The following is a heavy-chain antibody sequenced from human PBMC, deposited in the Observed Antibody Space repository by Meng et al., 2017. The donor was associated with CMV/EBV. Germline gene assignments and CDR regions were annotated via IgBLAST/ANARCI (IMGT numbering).Heavy chain of an antibody. V-gene: IGHV1-69*04. J-gene: IGHJ4*02. CDR1: GGPFSSYP. CDR3: ARGADY. CDR2: IIPILGIA. Sequence: SGNLSCKASGGPFSSYPISWVRQAPGQGLEWMGRIIPILGIANYAQKFQGRVTITADKSTSTAYMELSNLRSEDTAVYYCARGADYWGQGTLVTVSS.